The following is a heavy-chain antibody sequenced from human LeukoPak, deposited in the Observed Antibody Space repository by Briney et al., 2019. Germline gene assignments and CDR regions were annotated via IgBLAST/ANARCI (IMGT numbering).Heavy chain of an antibody. V-gene: IGHV3-23*01. Sequence: GGSLRLSCAASGFTFSLFAMHWVRQAPGKGLEWVSAISGSGGATYHADADSVKGRFTVSRDNSKNALYLEINNLRAEDTAVYYCAKDGYNYDSSGHFDYWGQGTLVTVSS. D-gene: IGHD3-22*01. CDR2: ISGSGGAT. CDR1: GFTFSLFA. J-gene: IGHJ4*02. CDR3: AKDGYNYDSSGHFDY.